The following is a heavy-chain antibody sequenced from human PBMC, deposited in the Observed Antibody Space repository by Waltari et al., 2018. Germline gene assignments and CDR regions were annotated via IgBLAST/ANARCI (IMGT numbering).Heavy chain of an antibody. D-gene: IGHD6-6*01. CDR2: IKEDGSQK. CDR1: GFTVSRAW. Sequence: EVQLVESGGGLVQPGGSLRPSCAASGFTVSRAWRNWVRQAPGKGREWVANIKEDGSQKYYVDSVKGRFTISRDNAKNSLYLQMNSLRLEDTALYYCARDHPGSAQVFDFWGQGAQVTVSS. J-gene: IGHJ4*02. V-gene: IGHV3-7*01. CDR3: ARDHPGSAQVFDF.